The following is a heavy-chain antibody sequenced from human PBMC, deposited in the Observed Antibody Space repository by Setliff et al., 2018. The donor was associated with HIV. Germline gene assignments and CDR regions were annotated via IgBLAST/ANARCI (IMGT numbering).Heavy chain of an antibody. Sequence: GASVKVSCKASGYTFTTYGGNWVRQAPGQGLEWMGWINSYNGNTKFAQKFQGRVTMTTDTSTTTAFMELRGLKADDTGIYYCSRSGVPPYYYYGMDVWGQGTTVTVAS. CDR1: GYTFTTYG. CDR3: SRSGVPPYYYYGMDV. CDR2: INSYNGNT. J-gene: IGHJ6*02. V-gene: IGHV1-18*04. D-gene: IGHD3-10*01.